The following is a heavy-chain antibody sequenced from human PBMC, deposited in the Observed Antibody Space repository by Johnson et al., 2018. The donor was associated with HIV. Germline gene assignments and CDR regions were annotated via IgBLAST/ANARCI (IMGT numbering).Heavy chain of an antibody. CDR3: ARPIAARDAFDI. Sequence: VQLVESGGGLVQPGGSLRLSCAASGFTFSSYWMHWVRQAPGKGLVWVSRINSDGSSTSYADSVKGRFTISRDNAKNSLYQQMNSLRAEDTAVYYCARPIAARDAFDIWGQGTMVTVSS. CDR2: INSDGSST. V-gene: IGHV3-74*02. CDR1: GFTFSSYW. J-gene: IGHJ3*02. D-gene: IGHD6-6*01.